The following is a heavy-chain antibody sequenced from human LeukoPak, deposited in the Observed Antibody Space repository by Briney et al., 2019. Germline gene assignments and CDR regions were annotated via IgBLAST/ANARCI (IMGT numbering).Heavy chain of an antibody. Sequence: GGTLRLSCAASGFTFSSYGMSWVRQAPGKGLEWVSAISGSGGSTYYADSVKGRFTISRDNSKNTLYLQMNSLRAEDTAVYYCAKAYRPYYDSSGYYDYWGQGTLVTVSS. CDR3: AKAYRPYYDSSGYYDY. CDR1: GFTFSSYG. CDR2: ISGSGGST. V-gene: IGHV3-23*01. D-gene: IGHD3-22*01. J-gene: IGHJ4*02.